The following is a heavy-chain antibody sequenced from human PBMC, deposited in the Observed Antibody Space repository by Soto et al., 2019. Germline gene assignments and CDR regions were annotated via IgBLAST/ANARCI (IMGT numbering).Heavy chain of an antibody. CDR3: VRRRVSAGDYYDGIDV. V-gene: IGHV4-39*01. Sequence: TSETLSLTCSVSGGSITRRNYYWGWIRQSPGKGLEWIASMHYGGSTFYKASLRSRASIFADTSKNQLSLNLRSVTTADTAVYYCVRRRVSAGDYYDGIDVWAQGTTVTVSS. D-gene: IGHD2-2*01. CDR2: MHYGGST. J-gene: IGHJ6*02. CDR1: GGSITRRNYY.